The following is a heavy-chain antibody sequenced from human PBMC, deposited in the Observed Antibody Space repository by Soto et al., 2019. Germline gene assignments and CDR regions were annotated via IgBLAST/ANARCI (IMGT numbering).Heavy chain of an antibody. CDR3: ARSPYSGSYYGYFDY. CDR1: GYTFTHYA. D-gene: IGHD3-10*01. J-gene: IGHJ4*02. CDR2: INAGHGTT. V-gene: IGHV1-3*01. Sequence: ASVKVSCKASGYTFTHYAIHWVRQAPGERLEWMGWINAGHGTTKYSQKFQGRVTITRDTSANIAYMELTSLESEDSAVYYCARSPYSGSYYGYFDYWGQGTLVTVSS.